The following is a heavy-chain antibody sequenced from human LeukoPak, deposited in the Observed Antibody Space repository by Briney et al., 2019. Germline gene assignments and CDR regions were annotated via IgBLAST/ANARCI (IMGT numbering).Heavy chain of an antibody. CDR3: AREDSRYFFDY. CDR1: GYTFTNYR. D-gene: IGHD6-13*01. V-gene: IGHV1-18*01. Sequence: ASVKVSCKASGYTFTNYRISWVRQAPVQGLEWMGWISAYNGNTNYAQKLQGRVTMTTDTSTSTAYMELRSLRSDDTAVYYCAREDSRYFFDYWGQGTLVTISS. J-gene: IGHJ4*02. CDR2: ISAYNGNT.